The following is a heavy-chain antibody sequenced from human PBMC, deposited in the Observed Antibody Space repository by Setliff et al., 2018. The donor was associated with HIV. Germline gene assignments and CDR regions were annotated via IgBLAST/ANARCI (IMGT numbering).Heavy chain of an antibody. CDR1: GDSITSRPY. Sequence: SETLSLTCTVSGDSITSRPYWTWVRQPAGKGLEWIGRIYTSGSTNYNPSPKSRVSMSIDTSDNQFSLNLNSVTAADTAVYYCAGEFAYWGQGALVTVSS. CDR2: IYTSGST. V-gene: IGHV4-4*07. D-gene: IGHD3-10*01. J-gene: IGHJ4*02. CDR3: AGEFAY.